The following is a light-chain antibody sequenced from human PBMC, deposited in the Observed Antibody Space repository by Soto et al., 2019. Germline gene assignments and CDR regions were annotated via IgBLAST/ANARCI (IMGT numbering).Light chain of an antibody. CDR2: SDN. CDR1: SSNIGSNT. V-gene: IGLV1-44*01. CDR3: AAWDDSSKV. J-gene: IGLJ1*01. Sequence: QSVLTQPPSASGTPGQRVTISCSGSSSNIGSNTVNWFQHLPGTAPRLLIFSDNQRPSGVPDRFSGSKSGTSASLAISGLQSEDEADYYCAAWDDSSKVFGTGTKVTVL.